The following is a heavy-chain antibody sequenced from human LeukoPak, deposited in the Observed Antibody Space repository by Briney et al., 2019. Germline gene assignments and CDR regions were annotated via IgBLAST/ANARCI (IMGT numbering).Heavy chain of an antibody. CDR1: GFTFTKCA. CDR2: ISSSGSTI. D-gene: IGHD5-12*01. Sequence: PGGSLRLSCVASGFTFTKCAMSWIRQAPGKGLEWVSYISSSGSTIYYADSVKGRFTISRDNAKNSLYLQMNSLRAEDTAVYYCARDLFFAGGPDFPDAFDIWGQGTMVTVSS. J-gene: IGHJ3*02. CDR3: ARDLFFAGGPDFPDAFDI. V-gene: IGHV3-11*01.